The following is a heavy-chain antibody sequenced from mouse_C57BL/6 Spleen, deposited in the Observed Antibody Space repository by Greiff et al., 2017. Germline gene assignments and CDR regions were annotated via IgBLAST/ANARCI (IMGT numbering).Heavy chain of an antibody. CDR3: ARGSYYYGSSYGDYYAMDY. D-gene: IGHD1-1*01. CDR2: IDPSDSYT. CDR1: GYTFTSYW. J-gene: IGHJ4*01. Sequence: QVQLKQSGAELVRPGTSVKLSCKASGYTFTSYWMHWVKQRPGQGLEWIGVIDPSDSYTNYNQKFKGKATLTVDTSSSTAYMQLSSLTSEDSAVYYCARGSYYYGSSYGDYYAMDYWGQGTSVTVSS. V-gene: IGHV1-59*01.